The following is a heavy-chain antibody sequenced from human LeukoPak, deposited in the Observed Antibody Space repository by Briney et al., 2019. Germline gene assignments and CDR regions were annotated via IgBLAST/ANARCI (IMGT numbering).Heavy chain of an antibody. V-gene: IGHV4-59*01. D-gene: IGHD6-6*01. Sequence: SETLSLTCTVSGGSISSYYWSWIRQPPGKGLEWIGYIYYSGSTNYNPSLKSRVTISVDTSKNQFSLKLSSVTAADTAVYYCARVIRSLAIARPSYYYYYMDVWGKGTTVTVSS. CDR3: ARVIRSLAIARPSYYYYYMDV. J-gene: IGHJ6*03. CDR1: GGSISSYY. CDR2: IYYSGST.